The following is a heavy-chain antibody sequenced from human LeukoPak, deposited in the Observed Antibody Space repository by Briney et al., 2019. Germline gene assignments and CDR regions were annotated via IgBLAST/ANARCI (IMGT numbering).Heavy chain of an antibody. CDR3: ARGQTPNYLYSGYDLVVDY. D-gene: IGHD5-12*01. J-gene: IGHJ4*02. CDR1: GYTFTSYG. V-gene: IGHV1-18*01. Sequence: ASVKVSCKASGYTFTSYGICWVRQAPGQGLGWMGWISAYNGNTNSAQKFQGRVTMTRNTSISTAYMELSSLRSEDTAVYYCARGQTPNYLYSGYDLVVDYWGQGTLVTVSS. CDR2: ISAYNGNT.